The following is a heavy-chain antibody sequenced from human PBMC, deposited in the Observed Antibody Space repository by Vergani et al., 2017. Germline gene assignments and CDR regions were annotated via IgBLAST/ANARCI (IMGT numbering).Heavy chain of an antibody. CDR1: GGTFSSYT. V-gene: IGHV1-69*09. CDR2: IIPILGIA. D-gene: IGHD2-2*02. Sequence: QVQLVQSGAEVKKPGSSVKVSCKASGGTFSSYTISWVRQAPGQGLEWMGRIIPILGIANYAQKFQGRVTITADKSTSTAYMELSSLRSDDTAVYYCARDRRVVPAAIRYYYYGMDVWGQGTTVTVSS. J-gene: IGHJ6*02. CDR3: ARDRRVVPAAIRYYYYGMDV.